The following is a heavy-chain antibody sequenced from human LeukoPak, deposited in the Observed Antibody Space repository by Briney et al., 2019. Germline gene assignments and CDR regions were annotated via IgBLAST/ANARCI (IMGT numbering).Heavy chain of an antibody. CDR3: ARRVEYYDSSGYPGFDY. CDR2: IYYSGST. Sequence: PSETLSLTCTVSGRSISSSSYYWGGIRQPPGKGLEWIVSIYYSGSTYYNPSLKSRVTISVDTSKNQFSPKLSSVTAADTAVYYCARRVEYYDSSGYPGFDYWGQGTLVTVSS. J-gene: IGHJ4*02. V-gene: IGHV4-39*01. CDR1: GRSISSSSYY. D-gene: IGHD3-22*01.